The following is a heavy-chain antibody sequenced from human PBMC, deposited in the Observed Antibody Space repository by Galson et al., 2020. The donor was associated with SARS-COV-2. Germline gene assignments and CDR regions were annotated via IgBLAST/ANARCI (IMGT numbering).Heavy chain of an antibody. Sequence: SQTLSLSSAISGDSVSGNSAAWNWIRHSPSRCLEWLGRTYYRATWYTDSAVSVKRRITINPDTTKNQFSLQLNSVTPEDTAVDYCARGEVMITFGGVFDYCCYGMDFWGQGTTVTVAS. CDR1: GDSVSGNSAA. D-gene: IGHD3-16*02. V-gene: IGHV6-1*01. J-gene: IGHJ6*02. CDR2: TYYRATWYT. CDR3: ARGEVMITFGGVFDYCCYGMDF.